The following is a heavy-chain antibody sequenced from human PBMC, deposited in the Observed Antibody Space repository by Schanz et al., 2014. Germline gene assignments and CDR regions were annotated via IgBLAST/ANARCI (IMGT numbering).Heavy chain of an antibody. Sequence: QVQLVESGGGVVQPGRSLRLSCAASGFTFSNSPLHWVRQAPGKGLDWVAVISYDGSNKHYADSVKGRFTISRDNSKKTLYVQMNSLRAEDTAVYYCARDRPSGYALDFWGQGTLVTVSS. J-gene: IGHJ4*02. CDR3: ARDRPSGYALDF. CDR2: ISYDGSNK. V-gene: IGHV3-30*04. CDR1: GFTFSNSP. D-gene: IGHD5-12*01.